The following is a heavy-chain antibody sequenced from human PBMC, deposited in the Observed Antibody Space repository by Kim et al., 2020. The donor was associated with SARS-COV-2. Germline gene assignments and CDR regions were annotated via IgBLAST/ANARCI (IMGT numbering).Heavy chain of an antibody. CDR3: ARGRTWNYVGDGLDI. CDR2: ITTYNGRT. Sequence: ASVKVSCKTSGYTFTNYGIGWVRQAPGQGLEWMGWITTYNGRTTYAQKLQGRVTMTTDTSTSTAYMELRSLRSDDTAVYYCARGRTWNYVGDGLDIWGQGTMVTVSS. J-gene: IGHJ3*02. V-gene: IGHV1-18*01. D-gene: IGHD1-7*01. CDR1: GYTFTNYG.